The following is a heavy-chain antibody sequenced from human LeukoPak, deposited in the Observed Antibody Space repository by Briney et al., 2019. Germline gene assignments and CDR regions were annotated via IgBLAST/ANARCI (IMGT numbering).Heavy chain of an antibody. CDR1: GYTFTSYG. J-gene: IGHJ4*02. Sequence: GASVKVSCKASGYTFTSYGISWVRQAPGQGLEWMGIINPSGGSTSYAQKFQGRVTMTRDTSTSTVYMELSSLRSEDTAVYYCARDPSARRTTPFDYWGQGTLVTVSS. CDR2: INPSGGST. CDR3: ARDPSARRTTPFDY. D-gene: IGHD4-11*01. V-gene: IGHV1-46*01.